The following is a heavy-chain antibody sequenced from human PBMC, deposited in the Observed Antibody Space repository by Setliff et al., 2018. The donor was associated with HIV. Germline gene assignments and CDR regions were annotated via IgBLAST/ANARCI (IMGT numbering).Heavy chain of an antibody. D-gene: IGHD3-16*01. CDR2: INPKSGGT. Sequence: GASVKVSCKASGYTFTDYYLHWVRQAPGQGLEWMGRINPKSGGTNYAQKFHGRVTMTGDTSITTVYMELSRLTSDDTAVYYCARDEVWDDYYYYYMDVWGKGTTVTVSS. V-gene: IGHV1-2*06. CDR3: ARDEVWDDYYYYYMDV. CDR1: GYTFTDYY. J-gene: IGHJ6*03.